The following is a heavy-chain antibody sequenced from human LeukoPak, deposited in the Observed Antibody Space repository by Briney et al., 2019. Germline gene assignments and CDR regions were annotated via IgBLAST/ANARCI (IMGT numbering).Heavy chain of an antibody. CDR2: IYYSGST. CDR1: GGSISSYY. J-gene: IGHJ4*02. Sequence: SETLSLTCTVPGGSISSYYWSWIRQPPGKGLEWIGYIYYSGSTNYNPSLKSRVTISVDTSKNQFSLKLSSVTAADTAVYYCARGGAAAGTGGLDYWGQGTLVTVSS. V-gene: IGHV4-59*01. D-gene: IGHD6-13*01. CDR3: ARGGAAAGTGGLDY.